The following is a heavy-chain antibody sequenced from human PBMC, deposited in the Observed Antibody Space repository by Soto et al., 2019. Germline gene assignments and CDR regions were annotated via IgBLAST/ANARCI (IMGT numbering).Heavy chain of an antibody. D-gene: IGHD5-18*01. CDR3: ARLTPYSYGSWGHYYMDV. J-gene: IGHJ6*03. V-gene: IGHV4-59*08. CDR1: GGSISSYY. CDR2: IYYSGST. Sequence: SETLSLTCTVSGGSISSYYWSWIRQPPGTGLEWIGYIYYSGSTNYNPSLKSRVTISVDTSRTQFSLKLSSVTAAGTAVYYCARLTPYSYGSWGHYYMDVWGKGTTVTVSS.